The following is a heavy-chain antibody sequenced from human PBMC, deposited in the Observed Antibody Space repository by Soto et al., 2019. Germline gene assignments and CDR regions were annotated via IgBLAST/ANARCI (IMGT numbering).Heavy chain of an antibody. V-gene: IGHV3-21*01. D-gene: IGHD3-22*01. CDR2: VTSSSSSM. Sequence: GGSLRLSCAASGFTFSSYSMNWVRQAPGKGLEWVSSVTSSSSSMFYADSVKGRFTISRDDAKDSLFLQMNSLRADDTAVYYCAREADFASSGYLLDYWGQGTLVTVSS. J-gene: IGHJ4*02. CDR1: GFTFSSYS. CDR3: AREADFASSGYLLDY.